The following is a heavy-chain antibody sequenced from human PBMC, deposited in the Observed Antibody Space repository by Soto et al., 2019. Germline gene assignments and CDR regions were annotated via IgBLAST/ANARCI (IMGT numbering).Heavy chain of an antibody. CDR2: IYYSGST. Sequence: PSETLSLTCTVSGGSISSGGYYWSWIRQHPGKGLEWIGYIYYSGSTYYNPSLKSRVTISVDTSKNQFSLKLSSVTAADTAVYYCARLQAYYYDSSGYYDLYYFDYWGQGTLVTVSS. CDR1: GGSISSGGYY. V-gene: IGHV4-31*03. J-gene: IGHJ4*02. D-gene: IGHD3-22*01. CDR3: ARLQAYYYDSSGYYDLYYFDY.